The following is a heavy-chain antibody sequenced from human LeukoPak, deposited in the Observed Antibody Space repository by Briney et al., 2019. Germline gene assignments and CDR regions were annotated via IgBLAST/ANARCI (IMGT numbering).Heavy chain of an antibody. CDR2: IYTSGST. CDR3: ARDGDRYSYGTNPPYYYYYMDV. CDR1: GGSISSYY. V-gene: IGHV4-4*07. J-gene: IGHJ6*03. D-gene: IGHD5-18*01. Sequence: SETLSLTCTVSGGSISSYYWSWIRQPAGKGLEWIGRIYTSGSTNYNPSLKSRVTMLVDTSKNQFSLKLSSVTAADTVVYYCARDGDRYSYGTNPPYYYYYMDVWGKGTTVTVSS.